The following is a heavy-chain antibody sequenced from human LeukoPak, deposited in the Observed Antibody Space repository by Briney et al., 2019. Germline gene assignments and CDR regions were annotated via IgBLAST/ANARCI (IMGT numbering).Heavy chain of an antibody. CDR3: ARQAFWSGYYPY. CDR1: GYTFTGYY. J-gene: IGHJ4*02. CDR2: INPNSGGT. Sequence: ASVKVSCKASGYTFTGYYMHWVRQAPGQGLEWMGRINPNSGGTNYAQKFQGRVTITADESTSTAYMELSSLRSEDTAVYYCARQAFWSGYYPYWGQGTLVTVSS. D-gene: IGHD3-3*01. V-gene: IGHV1-2*06.